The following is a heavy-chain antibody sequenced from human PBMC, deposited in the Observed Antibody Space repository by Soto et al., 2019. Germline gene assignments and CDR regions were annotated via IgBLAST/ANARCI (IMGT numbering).Heavy chain of an antibody. Sequence: QVQLVQSGAEVKKPGASVKVSCKASGYTFTSYDINWVRQATGQGLEWMGWMNPNSGNTGYAQKFQGRVTMTRNSSISTAYMELSSLRSEDTAVHYCAREVRGYCSGGSCYYYFDYWGQGTLVTVSS. J-gene: IGHJ4*02. D-gene: IGHD2-15*01. CDR2: MNPNSGNT. CDR1: GYTFTSYD. CDR3: AREVRGYCSGGSCYYYFDY. V-gene: IGHV1-8*01.